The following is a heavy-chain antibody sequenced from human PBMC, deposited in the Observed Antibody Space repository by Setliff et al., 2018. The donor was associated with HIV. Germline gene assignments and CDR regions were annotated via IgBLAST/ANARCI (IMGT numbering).Heavy chain of an antibody. Sequence: GGPLRLSCVASGFSFSSYSMNWVRQTPGKGLEWLSYIFSGSDTADYADSVRGRFTISRDNAKNSLYLQMNSLRAEDTAVYYCVRDKDWAFDYWGQGTLVTVSS. CDR2: IFSGSDTA. V-gene: IGHV3-48*01. J-gene: IGHJ4*02. D-gene: IGHD3-9*01. CDR3: VRDKDWAFDY. CDR1: GFSFSSYS.